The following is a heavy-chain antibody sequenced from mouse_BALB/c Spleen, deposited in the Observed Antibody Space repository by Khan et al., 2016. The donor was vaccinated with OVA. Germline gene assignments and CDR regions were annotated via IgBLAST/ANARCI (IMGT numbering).Heavy chain of an antibody. CDR1: GYTFTSYW. CDR2: IYPGSGST. J-gene: IGHJ3*01. D-gene: IGHD2-1*01. Sequence: LQQSGSELVRPGASVKLSCKASGYTFTSYWMHWVKQRHGQGLEWIGNIYPGSGSTNYDEMFKSKGTLTVDTSSSTAYMHLSSLTSEDSAVYYCTRGGYYGKSRFAYWGQGTLVTVSA. CDR3: TRGGYYGKSRFAY. V-gene: IGHV1S22*01.